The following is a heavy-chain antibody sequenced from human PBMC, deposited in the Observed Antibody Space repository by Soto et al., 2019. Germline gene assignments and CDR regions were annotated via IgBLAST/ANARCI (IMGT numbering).Heavy chain of an antibody. Sequence: DVQLLESGGSLVQPGGSLRLSCAASGFTFNAYSLSWVRQAPGKGLEWVSAISTTGGSTYYADSVKGRFTISRDNSQKPVYLQMNSLRAEDTAVYYCARPDGATYNFRYWGQGTLVNVSS. D-gene: IGHD1-1*01. CDR3: ARPDGATYNFRY. V-gene: IGHV3-23*01. J-gene: IGHJ4*02. CDR2: ISTTGGST. CDR1: GFTFNAYS.